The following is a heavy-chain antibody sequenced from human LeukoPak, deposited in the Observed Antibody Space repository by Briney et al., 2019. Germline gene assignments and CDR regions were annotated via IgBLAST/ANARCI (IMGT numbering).Heavy chain of an antibody. V-gene: IGHV1-8*02. Sequence: ASVKVSCKASGYTFTGYYMHWVRQAPGQGLEWMGWMNPNSGNTGYAQKFQGRVTMTRNTSISTAYMELSSLRSEDTAVYYCARRPLNWGSGMDVWGQGTTVTVSS. J-gene: IGHJ6*02. CDR3: ARRPLNWGSGMDV. D-gene: IGHD7-27*01. CDR2: MNPNSGNT. CDR1: GYTFTGYY.